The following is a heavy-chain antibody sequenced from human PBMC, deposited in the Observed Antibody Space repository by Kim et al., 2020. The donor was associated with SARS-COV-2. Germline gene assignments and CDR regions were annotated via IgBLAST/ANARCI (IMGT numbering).Heavy chain of an antibody. D-gene: IGHD6-13*01. V-gene: IGHV3-23*01. Sequence: FTISRDNSKNTLYLQMNSLRAEDTAVYYCAKDGGGAAAGTVRYYYYGMDVWGQGTTVTVSS. J-gene: IGHJ6*02. CDR3: AKDGGGAAAGTVRYYYYGMDV.